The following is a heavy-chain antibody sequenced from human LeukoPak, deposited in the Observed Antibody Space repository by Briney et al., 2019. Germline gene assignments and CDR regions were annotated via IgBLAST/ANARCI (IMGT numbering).Heavy chain of an antibody. J-gene: IGHJ4*02. D-gene: IGHD6-13*01. CDR1: GGTFSSYA. Sequence: SVKVSCKASGGTFSSYAISWVRQAPGQGLEWMGGIIPIFGTANYAQKFQGRVTITTDESTSTAYMELSSLGSEDTAVYYCASRWSEYSSSYDYWGQGTLVTVSS. CDR2: IIPIFGTA. V-gene: IGHV1-69*05. CDR3: ASRWSEYSSSYDY.